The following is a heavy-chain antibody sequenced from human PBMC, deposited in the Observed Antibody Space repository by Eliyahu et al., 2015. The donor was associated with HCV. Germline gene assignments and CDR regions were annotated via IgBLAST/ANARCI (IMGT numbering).Heavy chain of an antibody. D-gene: IGHD2-15*01. V-gene: IGHV4-39*01. CDR2: IYYSGST. CDR3: ARHVYQALGDTLINYYGLDV. J-gene: IGHJ6*02. Sequence: QLQLQESGPGLVKPSETLSLXCTVXGGSISSSLYXWGWIRQPPGKGLXWIGXIYYSGSTYYNPSLKSRVTISVDTAKNLFSLEVSSVTAADTAVYYCARHVYQALGDTLINYYGLDVWGQGTTVTVSS. CDR1: GGSISSSLYX.